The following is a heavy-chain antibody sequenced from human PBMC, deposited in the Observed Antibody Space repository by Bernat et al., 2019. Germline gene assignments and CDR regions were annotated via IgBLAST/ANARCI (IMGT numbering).Heavy chain of an antibody. J-gene: IGHJ4*02. CDR1: GFTFSDHG. D-gene: IGHD3-10*01. CDR2: ISSGGCT. V-gene: IGHV3-23*04. CDR3: AKSGSGNFFDY. Sequence: EVQLVESGGGLVQPGGSLRLSCEASGFTFSDHGMSWVRQAPGKGLEWVSAISSGGCTYRADSVKGRFTISRDTSKNTLYLQMNNLRPEDTAVYYCAKSGSGNFFDYWGQGTLVTVSS.